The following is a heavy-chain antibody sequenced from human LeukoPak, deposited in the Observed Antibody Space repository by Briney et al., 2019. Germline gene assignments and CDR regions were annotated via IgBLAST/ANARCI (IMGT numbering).Heavy chain of an antibody. CDR1: GGSISSSSYY. V-gene: IGHV4-39*07. CDR2: IYYSGST. Sequence: SETLSLTCTVSGGSISSSSYYWGWIRQPPGKGLEWIGSIYYSGSTYYNPSLKSRVTISVDTSKNQFSLKLSSVTAADTAVYYCTRDKMDCSSTSCTKAFDIWGQGTMVTVSS. J-gene: IGHJ3*02. CDR3: TRDKMDCSSTSCTKAFDI. D-gene: IGHD2-2*01.